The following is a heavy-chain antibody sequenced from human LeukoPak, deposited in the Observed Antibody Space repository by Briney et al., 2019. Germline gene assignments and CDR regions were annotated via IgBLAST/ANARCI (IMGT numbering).Heavy chain of an antibody. CDR3: AREFDS. CDR2: ISASGRS. Sequence: PSETLSLTCAVSGYSISSGYYWGWIRQPAGKGLEWIGRISASGRSNYNPSLKSRLTISIDTSKNQFSLMLSSVTATDTAVYYCAREFDSWGQGTLVTVSS. V-gene: IGHV4-38-2*02. J-gene: IGHJ4*02. CDR1: GYSISSGYY.